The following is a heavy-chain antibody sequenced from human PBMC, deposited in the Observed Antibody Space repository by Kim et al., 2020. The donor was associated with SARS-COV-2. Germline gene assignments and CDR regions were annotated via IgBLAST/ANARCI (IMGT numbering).Heavy chain of an antibody. CDR3: ARHVGYDYHFDF. D-gene: IGHD5-12*01. CDR2: ITYTGSYSGTT. Sequence: SETLSLTCTVSGGSTSSYYWSWVRQSPGKGLEWIGYITYTGSYSGTTKYNPSLKSRVTMSVDTSKNQFSLKLSSVSATDTAIYYCARHVGYDYHFDFWG. J-gene: IGHJ4*01. CDR1: GGSTSSYY. V-gene: IGHV4-59*08.